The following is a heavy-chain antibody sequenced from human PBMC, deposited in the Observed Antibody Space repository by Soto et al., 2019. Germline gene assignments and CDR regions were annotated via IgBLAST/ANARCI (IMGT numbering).Heavy chain of an antibody. J-gene: IGHJ4*02. CDR1: GYTFTSYG. CDR3: ARDGMDYYDSSGQNFDY. Sequence: GASVKVSCKASGYTFTSYGISWVRQAPGQGLEWMGWISAYNGNTNYAQKLQGRVTMTTDTSTSTAYMELRSLRSDDTAVYYCARDGMDYYDSSGQNFDYWGQGTSVTVSS. V-gene: IGHV1-18*01. CDR2: ISAYNGNT. D-gene: IGHD3-22*01.